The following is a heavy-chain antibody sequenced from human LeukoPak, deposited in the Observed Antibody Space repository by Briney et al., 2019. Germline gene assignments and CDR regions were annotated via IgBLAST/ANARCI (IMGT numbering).Heavy chain of an antibody. Sequence: KASETLSLTCTVSGAVISNYYWSWIRQPPGKGLEWMGYISYSGSTNYNPSLKSRVTISIDTSKKQFSLKLSSVTAADTAVYYCARRCSGASCYDYWGQGTLVTVSS. J-gene: IGHJ4*02. D-gene: IGHD2-15*01. CDR2: ISYSGST. V-gene: IGHV4-59*08. CDR3: ARRCSGASCYDY. CDR1: GAVISNYY.